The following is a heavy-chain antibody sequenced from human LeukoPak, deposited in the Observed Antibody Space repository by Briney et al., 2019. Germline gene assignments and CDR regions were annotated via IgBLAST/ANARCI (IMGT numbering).Heavy chain of an antibody. CDR3: ARDRGVDYCSGGSCSHYYYYMDV. Sequence: ASVKVSCKASRYTFTGYYMHWVRQAPGQGIEWMGWINPNSGGTNYAQKFQGRVTMTRDTSISTAYMELSRLRSDDTAVYYCARDRGVDYCSGGSCSHYYYYMDVWGKGTTVTISS. CDR2: INPNSGGT. CDR1: RYTFTGYY. V-gene: IGHV1-2*02. D-gene: IGHD2-15*01. J-gene: IGHJ6*03.